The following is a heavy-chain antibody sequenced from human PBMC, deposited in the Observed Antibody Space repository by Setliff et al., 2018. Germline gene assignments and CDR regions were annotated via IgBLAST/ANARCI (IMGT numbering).Heavy chain of an antibody. CDR1: GGSITSGRYY. CDR3: ARGNSRSSVWYVVPHFDY. D-gene: IGHD6-19*01. CDR2: IHYSENT. J-gene: IGHJ4*02. Sequence: PSETLSLTCTVSGGSITSGRYYWGWIRQPPGQGLEWIASIHYSENTYYNPSLKTRVTISVDTSKNQFSLKLSFVTAADTAVYYCARGNSRSSVWYVVPHFDYWGQGTLVTVSS. V-gene: IGHV4-39*01.